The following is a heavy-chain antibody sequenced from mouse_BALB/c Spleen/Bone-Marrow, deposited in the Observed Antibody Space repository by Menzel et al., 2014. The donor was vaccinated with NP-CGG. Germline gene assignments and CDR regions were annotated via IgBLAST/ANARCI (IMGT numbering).Heavy chain of an antibody. J-gene: IGHJ1*01. Sequence: EVRLQQSGPELVKPGASVKIPCKASGYTFTDYNMDWVKQSHGKSLEWIGDINPNNGGTIYNQKFKGKATLTVDKSSSTAYMELRSLTSEDTAVYCCARRRTTGYWYFDVWGAGTTVTVSS. D-gene: IGHD1-1*01. V-gene: IGHV1-18*01. CDR1: GYTFTDYN. CDR3: ARRRTTGYWYFDV. CDR2: INPNNGGT.